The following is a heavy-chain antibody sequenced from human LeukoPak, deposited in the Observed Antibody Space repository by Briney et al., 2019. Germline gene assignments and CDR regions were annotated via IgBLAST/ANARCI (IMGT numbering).Heavy chain of an antibody. CDR2: MNPNSGNT. CDR1: GYTFTSYD. CDR3: ARDRALRFLEWLSTPSTFDY. V-gene: IGHV1-8*01. J-gene: IGHJ4*02. D-gene: IGHD3-3*01. Sequence: ASVKVSCKASGYTFTSYDINWVRQATGQGLEWMGWMNPNSGNTGYAQKFQGRVTMTRNTSISTAYMELSSLRSEDTAVYYCARDRALRFLEWLSTPSTFDYWGQGTLVTVSS.